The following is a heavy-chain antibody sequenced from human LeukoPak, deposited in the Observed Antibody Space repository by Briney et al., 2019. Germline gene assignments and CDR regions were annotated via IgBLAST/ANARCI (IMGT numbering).Heavy chain of an antibody. CDR2: ISSSSSYI. J-gene: IGHJ4*02. Sequence: GGSLRLSCAASGFTFSSYSMNWVRQAPGKGLEWVSSISSSSSYIYYADSVKGRFTISRDNAKNSLYLQMNSLRAEDTAVYYCARYQRYYDFWSGYAHDYWGQGTLLTVSS. CDR1: GFTFSSYS. V-gene: IGHV3-21*01. CDR3: ARYQRYYDFWSGYAHDY. D-gene: IGHD3-3*01.